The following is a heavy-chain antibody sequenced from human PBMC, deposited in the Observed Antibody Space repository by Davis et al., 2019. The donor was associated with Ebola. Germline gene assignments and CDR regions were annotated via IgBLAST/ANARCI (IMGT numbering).Heavy chain of an antibody. J-gene: IGHJ4*02. V-gene: IGHV4-39*07. CDR1: GGSFSNYY. D-gene: IGHD1-14*01. Sequence: MPSETLSLTCAISGGSFSNYYWGWIRQPPGKGLEWIGSIYYSGSTYYNPSLKSRVTISLDTSKNQFSLKVTSVTAADTAVYYCASTGFDYWGQGTLVTVSS. CDR3: ASTGFDY. CDR2: IYYSGST.